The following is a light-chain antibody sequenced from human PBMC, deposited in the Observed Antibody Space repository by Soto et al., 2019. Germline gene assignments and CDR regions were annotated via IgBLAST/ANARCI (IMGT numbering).Light chain of an antibody. V-gene: IGLV1-44*01. CDR1: SSNIGSNT. Sequence: QTVVTQPPSASGTPGQRVTISSSGSSSNIGSNTVNWYQRLPGTAPKLLIYTNNQRASGVPDRFSGSKSGTSASLAISGLQSEDEADYYCAAWDDSLSWVFGGGTKLTVL. CDR2: TNN. CDR3: AAWDDSLSWV. J-gene: IGLJ3*02.